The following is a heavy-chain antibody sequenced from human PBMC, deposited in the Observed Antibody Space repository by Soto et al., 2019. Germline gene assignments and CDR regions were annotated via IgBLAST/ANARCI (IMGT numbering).Heavy chain of an antibody. J-gene: IGHJ4*02. V-gene: IGHV3-48*02. CDR2: ITGSSDRI. Sequence: EVQLVESGGGWVQPGGSLRLSCAASGFAFSVSGMNWVRQAPGKGLDWVSYITGSSDRILFADSVKGRFTVSRDNAKNSLYLQMNSLRDEDTGIYYCTTSNGHMNHWGQGTLLSVSS. CDR3: TTSNGHMNH. D-gene: IGHD3-22*01. CDR1: GFAFSVSG.